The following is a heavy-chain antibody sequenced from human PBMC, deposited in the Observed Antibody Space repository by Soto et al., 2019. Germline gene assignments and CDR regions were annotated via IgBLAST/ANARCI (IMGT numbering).Heavy chain of an antibody. J-gene: IGHJ4*02. D-gene: IGHD2-15*01. V-gene: IGHV1-24*01. CDR1: GYTLTELS. CDR2: FDPEDGET. CDR3: ATDFAPLAYCSGGSCYRPG. Sequence: ASVKVSCKVSGYTLTELSMHWVRQAPGKGLEWMGGFDPEDGETIYAQKFQGRVTMTEDTSTDTAYMELSSLRSEDTAVYYCATDFAPLAYCSGGSCYRPGWGQGTLVTVSS.